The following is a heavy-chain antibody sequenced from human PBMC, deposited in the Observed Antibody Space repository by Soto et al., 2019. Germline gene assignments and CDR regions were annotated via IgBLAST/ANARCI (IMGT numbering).Heavy chain of an antibody. Sequence: QVQLQESGPGLVKPSETLSLTCTVSGGSVSSGSYYWSWIRQPPGKGLEWIGYIYYSGSTNYNPSLKSRDTISVDTSKNQFSLKLSSVTAADTAVYYCARGTNGDYYGMDVWGQGTTVTVSS. V-gene: IGHV4-61*01. J-gene: IGHJ6*02. D-gene: IGHD3-10*01. CDR1: GGSVSSGSYY. CDR3: ARGTNGDYYGMDV. CDR2: IYYSGST.